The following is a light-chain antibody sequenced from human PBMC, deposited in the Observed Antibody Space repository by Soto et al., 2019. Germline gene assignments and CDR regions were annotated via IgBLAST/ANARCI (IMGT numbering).Light chain of an antibody. CDR2: SAS. V-gene: IGKV1-39*01. CDR1: QNVQHY. CDR3: QQSYIQNT. J-gene: IGKJ2*01. Sequence: DIHLTQSPSSLSASVGDRVTISCRASQNVQHYLHWYQQKPGKAPNLLIYSASTLQSGVPSRFSASGSGTGFTLTISSLQHEDFATYYCQQSYIQNTFGQGTKVEIQ.